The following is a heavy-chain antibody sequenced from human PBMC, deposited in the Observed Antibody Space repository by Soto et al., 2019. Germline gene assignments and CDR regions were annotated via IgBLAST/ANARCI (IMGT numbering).Heavy chain of an antibody. V-gene: IGHV4-59*01. D-gene: IGHD6-6*01. CDR1: GGSISSYY. CDR3: ARDLLTSIAGNYYYYGMDV. Sequence: TLSLTCTVSGGSISSYYWSWIRQPPGKGLEWIGYIYYSGSTNYNPSLKSRVTISVDTSKNQFSLKLSSVTAADTAVYYCARDLLTSIAGNYYYYGMDVWGQGTTVTVSS. J-gene: IGHJ6*02. CDR2: IYYSGST.